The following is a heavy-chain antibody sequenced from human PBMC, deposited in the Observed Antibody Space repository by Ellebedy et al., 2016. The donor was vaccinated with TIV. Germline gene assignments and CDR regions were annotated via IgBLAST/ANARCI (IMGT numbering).Heavy chain of an antibody. V-gene: IGHV4-59*08. Sequence: MPSETLSLTCTVSGGSISNYYWSWIRQPPGKGLEWLGYIYYTGSTNYSPSLKSRLTISVDTSKNQFSLKLSSVTAADTAVYYCARHVEMEWLLSPVYGMDVWGQGTTVTVSS. CDR2: IYYTGST. CDR1: GGSISNYY. D-gene: IGHD3-3*01. CDR3: ARHVEMEWLLSPVYGMDV. J-gene: IGHJ6*02.